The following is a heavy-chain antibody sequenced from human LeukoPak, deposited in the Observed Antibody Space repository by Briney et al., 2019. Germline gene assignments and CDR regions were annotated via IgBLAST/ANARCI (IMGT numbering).Heavy chain of an antibody. Sequence: SETLSLTCTVSGGSVSGGNSYWNWIRQPPGKGLEWIGYIYYSGSTNYNPSLKSQVTMSIDTSKNQFSLRLSSVTAADTAIYYCAREYSGRFDPWGQGTLVTVSS. CDR3: AREYSGRFDP. CDR1: GGSVSGGNSY. V-gene: IGHV4-61*01. J-gene: IGHJ5*02. D-gene: IGHD4-23*01. CDR2: IYYSGST.